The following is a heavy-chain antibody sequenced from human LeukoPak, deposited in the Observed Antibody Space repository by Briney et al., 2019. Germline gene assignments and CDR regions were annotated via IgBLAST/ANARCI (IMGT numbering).Heavy chain of an antibody. Sequence: GETLRHSCAASGSTFSNYAMSWVRQAPGKGLEWVSGITYSGGSTYYPDSVKGRFTISRDNSKNTLYLQMNSLRAEDTAVYYCAKFKGRDGYSLFDFWGQGTLVTVSS. J-gene: IGHJ4*02. CDR1: GSTFSNYA. D-gene: IGHD5-24*01. CDR2: ITYSGGST. V-gene: IGHV3-23*01. CDR3: AKFKGRDGYSLFDF.